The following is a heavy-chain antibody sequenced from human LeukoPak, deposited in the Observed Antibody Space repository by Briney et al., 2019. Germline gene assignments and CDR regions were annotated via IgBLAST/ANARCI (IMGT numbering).Heavy chain of an antibody. V-gene: IGHV1-18*04. Sequence: ASVKVSCKASGFTFTNYGLSWVRQAPGQGLEWMGWISANNGDTHYAQKFQGRVTMTTDTSTTTVYMELRSLTSDDSAVYYCARKPMAHAFDFWGQGTMVTVSS. CDR3: ARKPMAHAFDF. CDR2: ISANNGDT. D-gene: IGHD3-10*01. CDR1: GFTFTNYG. J-gene: IGHJ3*01.